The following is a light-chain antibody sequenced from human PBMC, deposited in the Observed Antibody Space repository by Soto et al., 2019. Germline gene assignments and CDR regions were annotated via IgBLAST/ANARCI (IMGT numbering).Light chain of an antibody. Sequence: EIVMTQSPATLSVSPGERVTLSCRASQSVSSNLAWYQQKPGQSPRLLIYGASTRATGIPARFSGSGSGTDFTLTISRLEPEDFAVYYCQQYGSSPPITFGQGTRLEIK. CDR2: GAS. V-gene: IGKV3-15*01. CDR3: QQYGSSPPIT. J-gene: IGKJ5*01. CDR1: QSVSSN.